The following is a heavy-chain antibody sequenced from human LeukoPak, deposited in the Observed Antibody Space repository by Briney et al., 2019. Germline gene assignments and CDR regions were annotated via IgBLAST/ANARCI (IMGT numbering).Heavy chain of an antibody. J-gene: IGHJ4*02. CDR2: IYTSGST. V-gene: IGHV4-4*07. Sequence: SETLSLTCTVSGGSISSYYWSWIRQPAGKGLEWIGRIYTSGSTNYNPSLKSRVTISVDTSKNQFSLRLSSVTATDTAVYYCARQSFAAAYLDYFDYWGQGTLVTVSS. CDR1: GGSISSYY. D-gene: IGHD2-15*01. CDR3: ARQSFAAAYLDYFDY.